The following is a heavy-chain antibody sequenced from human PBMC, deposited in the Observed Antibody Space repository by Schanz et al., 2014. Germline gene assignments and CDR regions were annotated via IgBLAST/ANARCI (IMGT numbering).Heavy chain of an antibody. D-gene: IGHD3-10*01. CDR3: ARGGAGSVLFFFDY. CDR1: GSSFSSYA. CDR2: INQDGSEE. Sequence: EVQVVESGGGLVQPGGSLRLSCAASGSSFSSYAMHWVRQAPGKGLEWLANINQDGSEEYYVDSLNGRLTISRDNARNSLYLQMNSLRAEDTAVYFCARGGAGSVLFFFDYWGQGTLVTVSS. J-gene: IGHJ4*02. V-gene: IGHV3-7*04.